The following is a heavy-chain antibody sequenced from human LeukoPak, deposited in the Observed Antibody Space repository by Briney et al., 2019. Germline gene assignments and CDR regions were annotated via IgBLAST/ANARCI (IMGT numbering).Heavy chain of an antibody. CDR3: AREVGNYGMDV. D-gene: IGHD2-15*01. J-gene: IGHJ6*02. CDR2: IYYSGST. V-gene: IGHV4-59*12. CDR1: GGSISSYY. Sequence: SETLSLTCTVSGGSISSYYWSWIRQPPGKGLEWIGYIYYSGSTYYNPSLESRVTISVDRSKNQISLKLSSVTAADTAMYYCAREVGNYGMDVWGQGTTVTVSS.